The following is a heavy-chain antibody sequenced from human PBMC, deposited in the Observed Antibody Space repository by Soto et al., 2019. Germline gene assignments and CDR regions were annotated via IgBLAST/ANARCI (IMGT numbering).Heavy chain of an antibody. CDR2: IRNKANSYST. Sequence: EVQLVESGGGLVQPGGSLRLSCAASGFAFSDHYMDWVRQAPGKGLEWVGRIRNKANSYSTLYAASGKGRFTISRDSSRTLFLLQMNRRETEDAAEYYCVGVGMDADESGRPVDMWGQWTVVPVSS. D-gene: IGHD1-26*01. CDR1: GFAFSDHY. CDR3: VGVGMDADESGRPVDM. J-gene: IGHJ3*02. V-gene: IGHV3-72*01.